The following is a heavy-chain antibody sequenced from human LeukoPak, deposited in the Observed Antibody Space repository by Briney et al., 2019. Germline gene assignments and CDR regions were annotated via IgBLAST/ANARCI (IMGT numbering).Heavy chain of an antibody. Sequence: PGRSLRLSCAASGFTFSSYAMHWVRQAPGKGLEWVAVISYDGGNKYYADSVKGRFTISRDNSKNTLYLQMNSLRAEDTAVYYCARNKGSCPDYWGQGTLVTVSS. J-gene: IGHJ4*02. CDR2: ISYDGGNK. CDR3: ARNKGSCPDY. V-gene: IGHV3-30-3*01. CDR1: GFTFSSYA. D-gene: IGHD2-15*01.